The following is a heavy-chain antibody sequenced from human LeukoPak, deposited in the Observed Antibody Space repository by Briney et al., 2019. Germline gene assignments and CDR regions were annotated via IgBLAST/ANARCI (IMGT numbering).Heavy chain of an antibody. Sequence: SETLSLTCTVSGGSINSGSYYWSWIRQPSGKGLEWIGYIYYSGSTNYNPSLKSRVTISVDTSKNQFSLKLSSVTAADTAVYYCAGRYCSGGSCYSDYWGQGTLVTVSS. V-gene: IGHV4-61*01. D-gene: IGHD2-15*01. J-gene: IGHJ4*02. CDR3: AGRYCSGGSCYSDY. CDR2: IYYSGST. CDR1: GGSINSGSYY.